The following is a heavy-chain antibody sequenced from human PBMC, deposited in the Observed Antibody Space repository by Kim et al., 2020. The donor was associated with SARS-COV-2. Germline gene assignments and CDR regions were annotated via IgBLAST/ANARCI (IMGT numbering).Heavy chain of an antibody. V-gene: IGHV1-18*04. Sequence: ASVKVSCKASGYTFSSYGISWVRQAPGQGLEWMGWISAYIGDTDYAQKLQGRVTITTDTSTSTAYMELRSLRSDDTAVYYCARDRWKSGGWYGFYYYYGMDVWGRGTTVTVSS. CDR1: GYTFSSYG. CDR3: ARDRWKSGGWYGFYYYYGMDV. J-gene: IGHJ6*02. D-gene: IGHD6-19*01. CDR2: ISAYIGDT.